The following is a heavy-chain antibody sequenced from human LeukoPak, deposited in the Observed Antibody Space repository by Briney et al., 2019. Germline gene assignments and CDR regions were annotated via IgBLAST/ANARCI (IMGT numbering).Heavy chain of an antibody. V-gene: IGHV4-4*07. CDR2: IYTSGST. Sequence: SETLSLTCTVSGGSISSYYWSWLRQPAGKGLEWIGRIYTSGSTNYNPSLKSRVTISVDKSKNQCSLKLSSVTAADTAVYYCARVRYYDSSGYYYFDYWGQGTLVTVSS. CDR1: GGSISSYY. CDR3: ARVRYYDSSGYYYFDY. D-gene: IGHD3-22*01. J-gene: IGHJ4*02.